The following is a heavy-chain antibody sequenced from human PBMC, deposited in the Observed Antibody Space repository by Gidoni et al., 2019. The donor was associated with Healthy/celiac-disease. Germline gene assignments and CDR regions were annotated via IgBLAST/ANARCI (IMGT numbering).Heavy chain of an antibody. Sequence: QVQLQESGPGLVKPSQTLSLTCTVSGGSISSGGYYWSWIRQHPGKCLEWLGYIYYSGSTYYNPSLKSRVTISVDTSKNQFSLKLSSVTAADTAVYYCASGYDYVWGTYPALCYWGQGTLVTVSS. D-gene: IGHD3-16*01. V-gene: IGHV4-31*03. J-gene: IGHJ4*02. CDR1: GGSISSGGYY. CDR2: IYYSGST. CDR3: ASGYDYVWGTYPALCY.